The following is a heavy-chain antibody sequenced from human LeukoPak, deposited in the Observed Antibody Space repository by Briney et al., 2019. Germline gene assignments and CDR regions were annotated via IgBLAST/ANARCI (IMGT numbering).Heavy chain of an antibody. V-gene: IGHV3-7*01. J-gene: IGHJ4*02. D-gene: IGHD5-12*01. CDR3: ARVGYSGYVNFDY. CDR1: GFTFSSYW. CDR2: IKQDGSEK. Sequence: PGGSLRLSCAASGFTFSSYWMSWVRQAPGKGLEWVANIKQDGSEKYYVDSVKGRFTISRDNAKNSLYLQMNSLRAEDTAVYYCARVGYSGYVNFDYWGQGTLVTVSS.